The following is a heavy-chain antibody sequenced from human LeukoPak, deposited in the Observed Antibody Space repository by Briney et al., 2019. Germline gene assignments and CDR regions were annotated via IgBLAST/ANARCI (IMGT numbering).Heavy chain of an antibody. Sequence: SETLSLTCTVSGGSISSGSYYWSWIRQPAGKGLEWIGYIYYSGSTNYNPSLKSRVTISVDTSKNQFSLKLSSVTAADTAVYYCARHLDSSGYDAFDIWGQGTMVTVSS. V-gene: IGHV4-61*10. D-gene: IGHD3-22*01. J-gene: IGHJ3*02. CDR2: IYYSGST. CDR1: GGSISSGSYY. CDR3: ARHLDSSGYDAFDI.